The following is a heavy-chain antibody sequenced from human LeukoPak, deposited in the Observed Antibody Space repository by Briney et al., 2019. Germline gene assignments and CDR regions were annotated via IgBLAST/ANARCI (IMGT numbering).Heavy chain of an antibody. CDR3: ARLSMGIAAAGTDAFDI. CDR1: GYTFTSNY. V-gene: IGHV1-46*01. Sequence: ASVKVSCKAFGYTFTSNYMHWVRQAPGQGPEWMGVISPSGGSTTYAQKFQGRVTLTRDTSISTAYMELSRLRSDDTAVYYCARLSMGIAAAGTDAFDIWGQGTMVTVSS. D-gene: IGHD6-13*01. J-gene: IGHJ3*02. CDR2: ISPSGGST.